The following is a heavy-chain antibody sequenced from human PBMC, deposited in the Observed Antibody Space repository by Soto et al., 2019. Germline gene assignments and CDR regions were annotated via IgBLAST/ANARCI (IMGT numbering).Heavy chain of an antibody. CDR3: ARLPSIINYPMDV. Sequence: SETLSLTCIVSGGSINSAGYYWRWVRQPPGKGLEWIGNIYYSGRTYYNPSLKSRVSIEVDTSNNHFSLTLRSVTPADTAVYFCARLPSIINYPMDVWGQGTTVTVSS. V-gene: IGHV4-31*03. CDR2: IYYSGRT. J-gene: IGHJ6*02. CDR1: GGSINSAGYY. D-gene: IGHD3-10*01.